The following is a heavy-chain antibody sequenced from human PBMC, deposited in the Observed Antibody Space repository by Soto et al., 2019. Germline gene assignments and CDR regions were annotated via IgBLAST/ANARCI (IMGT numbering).Heavy chain of an antibody. D-gene: IGHD6-19*01. CDR2: IYYTGNS. CDR1: GGSITTNGHY. V-gene: IGHV4-31*03. CDR3: AREQWGFDS. J-gene: IGHJ4*02. Sequence: QVQLQESGPELVKPSQTLSLTCSVSGGSITTNGHYWTWLRQHPGQGLEWIAYIYYTGNSYLNPSLKSRLSISVDTSKNQFSLELRSVTAADTAVYYCAREQWGFDSWGQGTLVTVSS.